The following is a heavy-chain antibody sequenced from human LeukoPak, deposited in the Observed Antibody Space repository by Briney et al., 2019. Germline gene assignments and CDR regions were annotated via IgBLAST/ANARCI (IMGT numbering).Heavy chain of an antibody. V-gene: IGHV4-39*07. J-gene: IGHJ1*01. CDR3: GFSSSWYVDFQH. CDR1: GGSISSSSYY. Sequence: SETLSLTCTVSGGSISSSSYYWGWIRQPPGKGLEWIGSIYYSGSTYYNPSLKSRVTISVDTSKNQFSLKLSSVTAADTAVYYCGFSSSWYVDFQHWGQGTLVTVSS. CDR2: IYYSGST. D-gene: IGHD6-13*01.